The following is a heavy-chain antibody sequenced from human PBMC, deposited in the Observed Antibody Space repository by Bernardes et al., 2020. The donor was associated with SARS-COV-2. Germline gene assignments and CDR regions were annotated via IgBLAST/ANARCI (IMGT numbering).Heavy chain of an antibody. V-gene: IGHV3-23*01. D-gene: IGHD3-10*01. J-gene: IGHJ4*02. CDR2: MIGSGGDT. CDR1: GFTLSYYT. CDR3: AKDLWFGDLGGFEY. Sequence: GGSLRLSCTASGFTLSYYTMSWVRQAPGKGLEWVSGMIGSGGDTKYADSVKGRFTISRDNSKNTLYLQMNSLRAEDTAIYYCAKDLWFGDLGGFEYWGQGTLVTVSS.